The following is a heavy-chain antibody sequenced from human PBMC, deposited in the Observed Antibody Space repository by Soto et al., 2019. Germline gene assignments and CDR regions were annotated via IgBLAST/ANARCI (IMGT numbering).Heavy chain of an antibody. CDR3: ARQIYDSDTGPHFQYYFDS. CDR2: IYPGDSDT. Sequence: PGESLKISCKGSGYSFTSYWIGWVRQMPGKGLEWMGIIYPGDSDTRYSPSFQGQVTISADKSISTAYLQWSSLKASDTAMYYCARQIYDSDTGPHFQYYFDSWGQGTPVTVSS. V-gene: IGHV5-51*01. D-gene: IGHD3-22*01. J-gene: IGHJ4*02. CDR1: GYSFTSYW.